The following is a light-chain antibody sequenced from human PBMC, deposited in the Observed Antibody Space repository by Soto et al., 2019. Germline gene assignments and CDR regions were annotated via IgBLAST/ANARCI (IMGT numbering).Light chain of an antibody. V-gene: IGKV1-27*01. CDR1: QAIYNY. J-gene: IGKJ4*01. CDR3: QKFSAVPT. Sequence: DIQMTQSPSSLSASVGDRVTITCRASQAIYNYLAWYQQKPGKVPTLLISAASTLQSGVPSRFGGSGSGTDFTLTIRSLQPEDVATYYCQKFSAVPTFGGGPKVE. CDR2: AAS.